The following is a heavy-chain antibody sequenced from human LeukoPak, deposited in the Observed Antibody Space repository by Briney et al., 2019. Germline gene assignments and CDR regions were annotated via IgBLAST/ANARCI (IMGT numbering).Heavy chain of an antibody. CDR2: IIPIFGTA. Sequence: SVKVSCKASGGTFSSYAISWVRQAPGQGLEWMGGIIPIFGTANYAQKFQGRVTITADESTSTAYMELSSPRSEDTAVYYCARALSYCSGGSCYSWYFDYWGQGTLVTVSS. J-gene: IGHJ4*02. D-gene: IGHD2-15*01. CDR1: GGTFSSYA. V-gene: IGHV1-69*13. CDR3: ARALSYCSGGSCYSWYFDY.